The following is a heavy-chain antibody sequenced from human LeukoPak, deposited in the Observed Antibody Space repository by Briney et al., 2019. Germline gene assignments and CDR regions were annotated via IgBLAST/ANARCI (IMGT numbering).Heavy chain of an antibody. D-gene: IGHD3-22*01. J-gene: IGHJ4*02. CDR3: AKDQGTSYHTNGYYSH. CDR2: IWYDGNNK. CDR1: GFTFRNYG. V-gene: IGHV3-33*06. Sequence: PGGSLRLSCAASGFTFRNYGMHWVRQAPGKGLEWVAIIWYDGNNKYYADSVKGRFTISRDNSRDTVYLQMDSLRAEDTAVYYCAKDQGTSYHTNGYYSHWGQGTLVTVSS.